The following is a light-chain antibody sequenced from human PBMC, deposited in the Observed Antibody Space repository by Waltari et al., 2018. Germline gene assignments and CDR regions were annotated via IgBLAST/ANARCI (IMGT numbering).Light chain of an antibody. CDR1: QSLVGSDGNTK. V-gene: IGKV2-30*01. Sequence: DVVRTQSPLSLLVTLGQPPSISCRSSQSLVGSDGNTKFNWIPRRTGQSTRRLMYWVSNRDSGVPDRFSGSGSGTDFTLKITRVEAEDVGVYYCMQATQWPYTFGQGTKLEIK. CDR2: WVS. J-gene: IGKJ2*01. CDR3: MQATQWPYT.